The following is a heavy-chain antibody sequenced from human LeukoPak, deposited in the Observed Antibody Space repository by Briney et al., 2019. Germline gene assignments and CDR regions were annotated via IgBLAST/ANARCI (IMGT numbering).Heavy chain of an antibody. CDR3: ARTTVVIRNFDY. CDR1: GYSISSGYY. J-gene: IGHJ4*02. Sequence: EASETLSLTCAVSGYSISSGYYWGWIRQPPGKGLEWIGSIYHSGSTYYNPSLKRRGTISVDPSNNQFSLKLRSVTAADTAVYYCARTTVVIRNFDYWGQGTLVTVSS. D-gene: IGHD4-23*01. CDR2: IYHSGST. V-gene: IGHV4-38-2*01.